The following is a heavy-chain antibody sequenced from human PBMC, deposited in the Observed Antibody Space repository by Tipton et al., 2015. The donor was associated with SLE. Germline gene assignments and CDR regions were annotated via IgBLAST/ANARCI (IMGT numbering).Heavy chain of an antibody. V-gene: IGHV3-33*01. Sequence: SLRLSCAASGFTFSSYGMHWVRQAPGKGLEWVAVIWYDGSNKYYADSVKGRFTISRDNSKNTLYLQMNSLRAEDTAVYYCARDKASPGTMSLFDYWGQGTLVTVSS. CDR3: ARDKASPGTMSLFDY. CDR1: GFTFSSYG. D-gene: IGHD3-10*02. CDR2: IWYDGSNK. J-gene: IGHJ4*02.